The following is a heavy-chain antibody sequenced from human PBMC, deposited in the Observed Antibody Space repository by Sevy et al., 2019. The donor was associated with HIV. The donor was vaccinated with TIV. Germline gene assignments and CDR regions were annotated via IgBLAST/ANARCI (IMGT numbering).Heavy chain of an antibody. CDR1: GFTFSSYG. V-gene: IGHV3-33*06. CDR3: AKGCSGGSCYLDESNFDY. D-gene: IGHD2-15*01. Sequence: GGSLRLSCAASGFTFSSYGMHWVRQAPGKGLEWVAVIWYDGSNKYYADSVKGRFTISRDNSKNTLYLQMNSLRAEDTAVYYCAKGCSGGSCYLDESNFDYWGQGTLVTVSS. CDR2: IWYDGSNK. J-gene: IGHJ4*02.